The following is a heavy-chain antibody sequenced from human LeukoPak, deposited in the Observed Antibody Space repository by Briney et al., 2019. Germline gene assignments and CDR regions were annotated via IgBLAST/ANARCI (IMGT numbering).Heavy chain of an antibody. J-gene: IGHJ4*02. CDR3: ARRVLDYFEH. Sequence: PGESLKISCTGFGYSFTTYWIGWVRQMPGKGLEWMGIIYPGDSDARYSPSLQGQVTISVDKSISTAYLQWSSLQASDTAMYYCARRVLDYFEHWGQGTLVTVSS. CDR2: IYPGDSDA. V-gene: IGHV5-51*01. CDR1: GYSFTTYW. D-gene: IGHD4/OR15-4a*01.